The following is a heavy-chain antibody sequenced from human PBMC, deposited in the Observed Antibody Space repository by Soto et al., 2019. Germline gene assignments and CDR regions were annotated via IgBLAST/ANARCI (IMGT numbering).Heavy chain of an antibody. CDR1: GFTFSSYG. J-gene: IGHJ6*02. D-gene: IGHD6-13*01. CDR3: AKIQQQRYYYYYGMDV. CDR2: ISYDGSNK. Sequence: GGSLRLSCAASGFTFSSYGMHWVRQAPGKGLEWVAVISYDGSNKYYADSVKGRFTISRDNSKNTLYLQMNSLRAEDTAVYYCAKIQQQRYYYYYGMDVWGQGTTVTVSS. V-gene: IGHV3-30*18.